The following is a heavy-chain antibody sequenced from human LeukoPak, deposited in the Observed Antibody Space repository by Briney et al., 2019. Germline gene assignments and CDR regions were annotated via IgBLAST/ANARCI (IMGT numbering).Heavy chain of an antibody. CDR1: GYTFTSYY. V-gene: IGHV1-46*01. CDR3: ARSRDVDY. Sequence: ASVKVSCKASGYTFTSYYMHWVRQAPGQGLEWMGLINPSGSSTSYAQKFQGRLSLTRDMSTSTDYMELSSLRSEDTAVYYCARSRDVDYWGQGTLVTVSS. CDR2: INPSGSST. J-gene: IGHJ4*02. D-gene: IGHD5-24*01.